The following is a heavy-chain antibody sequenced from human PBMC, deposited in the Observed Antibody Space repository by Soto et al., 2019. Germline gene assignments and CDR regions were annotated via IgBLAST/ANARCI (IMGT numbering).Heavy chain of an antibody. CDR1: GYTVTSYG. CDR3: ARGDYDFWSGYYKYFDY. J-gene: IGHJ4*02. Sequence: GASVKVSCKASGYTVTSYGISCVRQAPGQVLEWMGWISAYNGNTNYAQKLQGRVTMTTDTSTSTAYMELRSLRPDDTAVYYCARGDYDFWSGYYKYFDYWGQGTLVTVSS. V-gene: IGHV1-18*04. D-gene: IGHD3-3*01. CDR2: ISAYNGNT.